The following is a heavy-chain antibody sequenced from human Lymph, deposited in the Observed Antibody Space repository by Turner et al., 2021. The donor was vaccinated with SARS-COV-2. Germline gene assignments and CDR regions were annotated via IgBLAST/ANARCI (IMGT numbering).Heavy chain of an antibody. D-gene: IGHD2-15*01. J-gene: IGHJ4*02. CDR2: ISGDGGGT. CDR1: GFTFDNYA. V-gene: IGHV3-43*02. CDR3: AKDPGYCSGGSCYSRTYFDF. Sequence: GESGGGVVQHGGSLRLSCEASGFTFDNYAMHWVREAPGKGLEWVSLISGDGGGTYYADSVKGRFTISRDNSKNSLSLQMNSLRADDTALYYFAKDPGYCSGGSCYSRTYFDFWGQGTLVTVSA.